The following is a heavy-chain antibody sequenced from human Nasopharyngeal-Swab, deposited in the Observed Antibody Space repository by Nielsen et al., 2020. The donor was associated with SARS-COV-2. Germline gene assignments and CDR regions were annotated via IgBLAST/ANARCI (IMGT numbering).Heavy chain of an antibody. J-gene: IGHJ4*02. V-gene: IGHV3-74*01. Sequence: GESLKISCAASGFTFSSYWMHWVRQAPGKGLVWVSRINSDGSSTSYADSVKGRFTISRDNAKNTLYLQMNSLRAEDTAVYYCARGGLREGFDYWGQGTLVTVSS. CDR3: ARGGLREGFDY. CDR1: GFTFSSYW. CDR2: INSDGSST. D-gene: IGHD4-17*01.